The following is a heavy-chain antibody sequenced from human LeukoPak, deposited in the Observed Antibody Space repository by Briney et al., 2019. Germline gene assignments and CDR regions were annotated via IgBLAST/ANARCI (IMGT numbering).Heavy chain of an antibody. CDR3: ARHIGGGIEDMDV. J-gene: IGHJ6*03. V-gene: IGHV4-59*08. Sequence: KASETLSLTCIVSGGSIGTYYWSWIRQSPGKGLEWIGYIYVTGSTRYNPCLQSRVTISVDTSRNQFFLKMSSVTAADTAVYYCARHIGGGIEDMDVWGTGTKVTVSS. CDR1: GGSIGTYY. D-gene: IGHD3-16*02. CDR2: IYVTGST.